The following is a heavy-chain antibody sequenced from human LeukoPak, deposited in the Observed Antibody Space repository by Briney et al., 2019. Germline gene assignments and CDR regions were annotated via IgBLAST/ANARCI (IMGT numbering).Heavy chain of an antibody. Sequence: GGSLRLSCAASGFTFSSYSMNWVRQAPGKGLEWVSSISSSSSYIYYADSVKGRFTISRDNAKNSLYLQMDSLRVEDTAVYYCARTITMIVVDVVFDYWGQGTLVTVSS. J-gene: IGHJ4*02. CDR1: GFTFSSYS. D-gene: IGHD3-22*01. CDR2: ISSSSSYI. V-gene: IGHV3-21*01. CDR3: ARTITMIVVDVVFDY.